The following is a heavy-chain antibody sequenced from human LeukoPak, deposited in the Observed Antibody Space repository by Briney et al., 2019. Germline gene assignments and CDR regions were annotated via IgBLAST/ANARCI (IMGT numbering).Heavy chain of an antibody. CDR2: IDYSGTT. J-gene: IGHJ3*02. Sequence: PSETLSVTCSVSGGSIRSYYWTWIRQSPGKGLECIGYIDYSGTTKYNPSLKSRITISVDTSKNQFSLKLSSVTAADTAVYYCARGGNAFDIWGQGTMVTVSP. CDR1: GGSIRSYY. D-gene: IGHD1-26*01. V-gene: IGHV4-59*12. CDR3: ARGGNAFDI.